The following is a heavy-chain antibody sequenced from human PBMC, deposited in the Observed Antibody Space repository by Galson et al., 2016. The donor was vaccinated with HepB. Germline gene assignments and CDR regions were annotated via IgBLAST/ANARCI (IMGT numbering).Heavy chain of an antibody. J-gene: IGHJ5*02. CDR2: ISYDGNNK. CDR1: GFTFSNYA. Sequence: SLRLSCAASGFTFSNYAMHWVRQAPGKGLEWVADISYDGNNKYHSDSVKGRFTISRDNSKNTLYLQMNSLRAEDTAVYYCARRRGTIAYYGSGTLDPWGQGTLVTVSS. V-gene: IGHV3-30-3*01. CDR3: ARRRGTIAYYGSGTLDP. D-gene: IGHD3-10*01.